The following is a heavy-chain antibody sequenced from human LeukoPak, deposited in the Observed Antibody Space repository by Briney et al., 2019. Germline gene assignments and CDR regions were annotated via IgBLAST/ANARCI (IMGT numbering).Heavy chain of an antibody. J-gene: IGHJ2*01. CDR1: GYRFNTYW. CDR2: IDPGDSDT. D-gene: IGHD1-26*01. CDR3: ARRGQYGGDYWYFDL. V-gene: IGHV5-51*01. Sequence: GESLKVSCKGSGYRFNTYWIGWVRQMAGKGLEWMAMIDPGDSDTRYSPSFQGQVTISADKSISTAYLQWSSLKASDSAIYYCARRGQYGGDYWYFDLWGRGTLVTVSS.